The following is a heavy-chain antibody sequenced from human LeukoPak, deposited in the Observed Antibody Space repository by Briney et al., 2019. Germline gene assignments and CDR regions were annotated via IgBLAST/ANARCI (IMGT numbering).Heavy chain of an antibody. CDR3: AKDNGYGLAAADTLGYFDY. CDR1: GFTFNIYA. V-gene: IGHV3-23*01. CDR2: ISGSGGTT. D-gene: IGHD6-13*01. J-gene: IGHJ4*02. Sequence: GGSLRLSCAASGFTFNIYAMTWVRQAPGNGLEWVSAISGSGGTTHSTDSVKGRFTISRDNSKNTLYLQMNGLRAEDTAVYYCAKDNGYGLAAADTLGYFDYWGQGTLVTVSS.